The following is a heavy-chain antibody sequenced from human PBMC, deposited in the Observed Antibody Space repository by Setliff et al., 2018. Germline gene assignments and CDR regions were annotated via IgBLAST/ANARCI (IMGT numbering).Heavy chain of an antibody. CDR3: LGAGTCSY. D-gene: IGHD3-10*02. J-gene: IGHJ4*02. CDR2: INPGGSET. CDR1: GFSFRNCW. V-gene: IGHV3-7*01. Sequence: GGSLRLSCVATGFSFRNCWASWVRQAQGKGPEWLASINPGGSETYYVDSARGRFTISRDNARNSLSLQMNSLRSDDTAVYYCLGAGTCSYWGQGTRVTV.